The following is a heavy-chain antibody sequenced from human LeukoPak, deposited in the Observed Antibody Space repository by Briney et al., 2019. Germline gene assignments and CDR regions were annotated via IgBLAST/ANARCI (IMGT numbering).Heavy chain of an antibody. V-gene: IGHV4-34*08. Sequence: GSLRLSCAASGFTFSDYYMSWIRQAPGKGLEWIGEIYHSGSTNYNPSLKSRVTISVDKSKNQFSLKLSSVTAADTAVYYCATKVRGNGAFDIWGQGTMVTVSS. CDR1: GFTFSDYY. J-gene: IGHJ3*02. CDR3: ATKVRGNGAFDI. D-gene: IGHD3-10*01. CDR2: IYHSGST.